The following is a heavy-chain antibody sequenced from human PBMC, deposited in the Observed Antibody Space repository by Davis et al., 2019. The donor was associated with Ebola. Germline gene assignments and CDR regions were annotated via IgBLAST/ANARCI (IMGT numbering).Heavy chain of an antibody. V-gene: IGHV4-59*01. CDR3: ARLRYYGMDV. J-gene: IGHJ6*02. Sequence: PSETLSLTCTVSDGSINNYYWGWIRQPPGKGLEWIAYIYYTGVTNYNPSLKSRVTISVDTSKNQFSLKLSSVTAADTAVYYCARLRYYGMDVWGQGTTVTVSS. CDR1: DGSINNYY. CDR2: IYYTGVT.